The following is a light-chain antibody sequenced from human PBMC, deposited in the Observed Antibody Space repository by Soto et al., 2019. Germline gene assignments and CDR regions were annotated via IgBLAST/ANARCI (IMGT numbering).Light chain of an antibody. CDR2: DVS. V-gene: IGLV2-11*01. CDR1: NSDIGGYNY. J-gene: IGLJ3*02. CDR3: CSYAGTYNLWV. Sequence: QSALTQPRSVSGSPGQSVTISCTGTNSDIGGYNYVSWYQQHPGKAPKVMIYDVSRRPSGVPDRFSGSKSGNTASLTISGLQAEDEADYYCCSYAGTYNLWVFGGGTRLTVL.